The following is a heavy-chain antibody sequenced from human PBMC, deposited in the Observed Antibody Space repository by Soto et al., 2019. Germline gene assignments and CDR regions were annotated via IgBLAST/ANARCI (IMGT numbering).Heavy chain of an antibody. V-gene: IGHV3-23*01. Sequence: EVQLLESGGGLVQPGGSLRLSCAASGFTFSNYARSWVRQAPGQGLEWVSAISGGGGTTYYAGSVKGRFTISRDNDKNTPFLQINSLRAEDTAVYYCAKFFGETGESSGWPWPFHYWGQGTLVTVSS. CDR2: ISGGGGTT. CDR3: AKFFGETGESSGWPWPFHY. J-gene: IGHJ4*02. D-gene: IGHD6-25*01. CDR1: GFTFSNYA.